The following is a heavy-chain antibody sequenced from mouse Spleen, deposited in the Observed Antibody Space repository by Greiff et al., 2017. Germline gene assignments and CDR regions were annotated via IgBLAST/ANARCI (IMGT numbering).Heavy chain of an antibody. CDR2: IDPENGDT. CDR1: GFNIKDYY. V-gene: IGHV14-4*02. D-gene: IGHD2-4*01. CDR3: LMITTQGSSY. J-gene: IGHJ3*01. Sequence: VQLKESGAELVRSGASVKLSCTASGFNIKDYYMHWVKQRPEQGLEWIGWIDPENGDTEYAPKFQGKATMTADTSSNTAYLQLSSLTSEDTAVYYCLMITTQGSSYWGQGTLVTVSA.